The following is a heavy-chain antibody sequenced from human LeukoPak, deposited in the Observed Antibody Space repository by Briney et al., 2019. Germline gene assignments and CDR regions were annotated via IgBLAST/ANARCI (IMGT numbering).Heavy chain of an antibody. D-gene: IGHD2-15*01. CDR3: ARAISGGSPITASDY. V-gene: IGHV1-2*02. CDR1: GYTFTGYY. Sequence: GASVKVSCKASGYTFTGYYMHWVRQAPGQGLEWMGWINPNSDFTNFAQNFQGGVTMTSDTSISTAYMELSRLRSDDTAVYYCARAISGGSPITASDYWGQGTLVTVSS. J-gene: IGHJ4*02. CDR2: INPNSDFT.